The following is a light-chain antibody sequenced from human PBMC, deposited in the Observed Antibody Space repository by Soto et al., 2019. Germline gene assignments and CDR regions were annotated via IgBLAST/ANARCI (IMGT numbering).Light chain of an antibody. J-gene: IGKJ5*01. CDR3: MQGTHWPIT. CDR2: KVS. V-gene: IGKV2-30*02. Sequence: DVVMTQSPLSLPVTLGQPSSISCRSNKSLVHSDGLAYFSWFQQRPGRSPRRLIYKVSNRDSGVPARFSGRGSGTDFALKISRVEAEDVGVYYCMQGTHWPITVGQGTRLEIK. CDR1: KSLVHSDGLAY.